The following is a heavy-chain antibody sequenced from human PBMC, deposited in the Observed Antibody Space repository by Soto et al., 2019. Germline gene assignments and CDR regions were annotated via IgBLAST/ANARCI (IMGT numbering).Heavy chain of an antibody. CDR1: GFTFSSYA. D-gene: IGHD3-22*01. Sequence: GGSLRLSCAASGFTFSSYAMHWVRQAPGKGLEWVAVISYDGSNKYYADSVKGRFTISRDNSKNTLYLQMNSLRAEDTAVYYCARDCLRRITMIVFDYWGQGTLVTVSS. CDR2: ISYDGSNK. V-gene: IGHV3-30-3*01. CDR3: ARDCLRRITMIVFDY. J-gene: IGHJ4*02.